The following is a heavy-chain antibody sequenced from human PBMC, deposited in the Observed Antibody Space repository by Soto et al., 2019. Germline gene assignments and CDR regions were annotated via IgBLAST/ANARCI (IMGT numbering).Heavy chain of an antibody. Sequence: QVQLVESGGGVVQTGRSLRLSCAASGFTFSSYAMHWVRQAPGKGLEWVAVISYDGSNKYYADSVKGRFTISRDNSKNTLYLQINSLRAEDTAVYYCARAGPIIGDFDYWGQGTLVTVSS. CDR2: ISYDGSNK. CDR1: GFTFSSYA. D-gene: IGHD3-10*01. V-gene: IGHV3-30-3*01. J-gene: IGHJ4*02. CDR3: ARAGPIIGDFDY.